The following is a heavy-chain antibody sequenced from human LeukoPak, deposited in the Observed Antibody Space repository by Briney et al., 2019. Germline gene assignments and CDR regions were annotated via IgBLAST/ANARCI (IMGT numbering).Heavy chain of an antibody. J-gene: IGHJ4*02. CDR2: IYYSGST. CDR1: GGSISSSSYY. V-gene: IGHV4-39*07. CDR3: ARGKGYYDSSGYRSFSAIFDY. Sequence: PSETLSLTCTVSGGSISSSSYYWGWIRQPPGKGLEWIGSIYYSGSTYYNPSLKSRVTISVDTSKNQFSLKLSSVTAADTAVYYCARGKGYYDSSGYRSFSAIFDYWGQGTLVTVSS. D-gene: IGHD3-22*01.